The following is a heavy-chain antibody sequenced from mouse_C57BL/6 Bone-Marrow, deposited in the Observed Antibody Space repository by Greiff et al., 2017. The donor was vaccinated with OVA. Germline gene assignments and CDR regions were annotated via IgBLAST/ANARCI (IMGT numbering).Heavy chain of an antibody. J-gene: IGHJ3*01. CDR2: INPGSGGT. V-gene: IGHV1-54*01. CDR3: ARWELGRWFAY. D-gene: IGHD4-1*01. CDR1: GYAFTNYL. Sequence: QVQLQQSGAELVRPGTSVKVSCKASGYAFTNYLIEWVKQRPGQGLEWIGVINPGSGGTNYNEKFKGKATLTADKSSSTAYMQLSSLTSEDSAVYFCARWELGRWFAYWGQGTLVTVSA.